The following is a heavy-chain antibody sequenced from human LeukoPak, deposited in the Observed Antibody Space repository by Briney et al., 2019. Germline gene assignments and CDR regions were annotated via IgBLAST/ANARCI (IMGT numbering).Heavy chain of an antibody. Sequence: KPGGSLRPSCAASGFTFSGFAMSWVRRTPGKGLEWVSGISGSGDNTLYADSVKGRFTISRDNSKNTLYLEMNSLRAEDTAIYYCAKMKGHPLPKYYMDVWGQGTTVTVSS. D-gene: IGHD1-26*01. CDR2: ISGSGDNT. CDR3: AKMKGHPLPKYYMDV. V-gene: IGHV3-23*01. J-gene: IGHJ6*01. CDR1: GFTFSGFA.